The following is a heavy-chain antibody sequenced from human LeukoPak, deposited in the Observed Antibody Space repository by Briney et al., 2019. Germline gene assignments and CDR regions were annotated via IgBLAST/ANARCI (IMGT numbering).Heavy chain of an antibody. V-gene: IGHV1-2*02. CDR2: INPNSGGT. CDR3: ARAVETITIFGVGTDY. Sequence: ASVKVSCKASGYTFTGYYMHWVRQAPGQGLEWMGWINPNSGGTNYAQKFQGRVTMTRDTSISTAYMELSRLRSDDTAVYYCARAVETITIFGVGTDYWGQGTLVTVSS. J-gene: IGHJ4*02. CDR1: GYTFTGYY. D-gene: IGHD3-3*01.